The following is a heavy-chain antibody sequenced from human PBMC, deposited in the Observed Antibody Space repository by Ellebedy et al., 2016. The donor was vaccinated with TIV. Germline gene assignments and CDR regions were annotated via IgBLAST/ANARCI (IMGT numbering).Heavy chain of an antibody. CDR1: GYTFTSYA. CDR2: INAGNGNT. J-gene: IGHJ3*02. D-gene: IGHD2-2*01. CDR3: ARDRGLGYCSSTSCYDAFDI. V-gene: IGHV1-3*01. Sequence: AASVKVSCKASGYTFTSYAMHWVRQAPGKRLEWMGWINAGNGNTKYSQKFQGRVTITRDTSASTAYMELSSLRSEDTAVYYCARDRGLGYCSSTSCYDAFDIWGQGTMVTVSS.